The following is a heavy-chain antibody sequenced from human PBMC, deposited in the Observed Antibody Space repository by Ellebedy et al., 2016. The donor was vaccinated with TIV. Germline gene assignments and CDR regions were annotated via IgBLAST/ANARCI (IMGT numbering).Heavy chain of an antibody. CDR1: GFTFSNFG. CDR3: TRDPDGDYDFDY. J-gene: IGHJ4*02. CDR2: ISLYNT. V-gene: IGHV3-69-1*01. Sequence: PGGSLRLSCVASGFTFSNFGMSWVRQAPGKGLEWVSNISLYNTHYADSVKGRFTISRDNAKNSLYLQMSSLRAEDTAVYYCTRDPDGDYDFDYWGQGTLVTVSS. D-gene: IGHD4-17*01.